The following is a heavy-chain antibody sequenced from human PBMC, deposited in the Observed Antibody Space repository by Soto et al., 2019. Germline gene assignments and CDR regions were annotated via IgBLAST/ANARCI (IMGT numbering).Heavy chain of an antibody. D-gene: IGHD3-10*01. CDR2: ISTDGGGT. V-gene: IGHV3-64*07. CDR3: ARYGSGSAYDH. Sequence: EVQLVQSGGGLVQPGGSLRLSCAASGFSFTTYAMHWVRQAPGKGLEYVAAISTDGGGTYYTDSVKGRFLISRDNSKSTQYLTMGSLRGEDIAVYYCARYGSGSAYDHWGQGALVTVSS. J-gene: IGHJ4*02. CDR1: GFSFTTYA.